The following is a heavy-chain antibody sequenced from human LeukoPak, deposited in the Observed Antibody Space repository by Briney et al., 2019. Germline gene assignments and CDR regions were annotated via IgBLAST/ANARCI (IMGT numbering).Heavy chain of an antibody. CDR1: GGSFSGYY. V-gene: IGHV4-34*01. D-gene: IGHD3-16*01. J-gene: IGHJ2*01. Sequence: SETLSLTCAVYGGSFSGYYWSWIRQPPGKGLEWIGEINHSGSTNYNPSLKSRVTISVDTSKNQFSLKLSSVTAADTAVYYCARLKVGAYFDLWGRGTLVTVSS. CDR3: ARLKVGAYFDL. CDR2: INHSGST.